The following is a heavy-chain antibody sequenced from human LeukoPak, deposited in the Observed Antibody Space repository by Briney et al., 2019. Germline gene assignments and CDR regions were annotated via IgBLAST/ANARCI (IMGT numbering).Heavy chain of an antibody. D-gene: IGHD2-2*01. CDR2: INPNSGGT. V-gene: IGHV1-2*02. CDR1: GYTFTGYY. Sequence: GASVNVSCTASGYTFTGYYMHGVRQAPGQGLWWMGWINPNSGGTNYAKKFQGRVTMTRDTSISTAYMELSRLRSDDTAVYYCARVGDIVVVPAADEFDYWGQGTLVTVSS. J-gene: IGHJ4*02. CDR3: ARVGDIVVVPAADEFDY.